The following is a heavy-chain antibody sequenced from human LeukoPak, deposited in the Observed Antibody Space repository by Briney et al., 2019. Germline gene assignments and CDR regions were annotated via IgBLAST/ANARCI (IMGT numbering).Heavy chain of an antibody. D-gene: IGHD3-22*01. CDR2: ISAYNGNT. CDR1: GYTFTSYG. CDR3: ARDYYDSSGSPGDWFDP. J-gene: IGHJ5*02. Sequence: ASVTVSCTASGYTFTSYGISWVRQAPGQGLEWMGWISAYNGNTNYAQKLQGRVTMTTDTSTSTAYMELRSLRSDDTAVYYCARDYYDSSGSPGDWFDPWGQGTLVTVSS. V-gene: IGHV1-18*01.